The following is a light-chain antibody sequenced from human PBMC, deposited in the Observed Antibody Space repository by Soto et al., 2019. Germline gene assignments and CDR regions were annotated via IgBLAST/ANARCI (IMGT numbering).Light chain of an antibody. CDR2: AAS. CDR1: QGIRID. Sequence: DIKMTHSPSSLSPSVGDRVTITCRASQGIRIDLGGYQQKPGKAPKRLIYAASSLQSGVPSRLSGSGSGTEFTLTISSLQPEDFATYYCLQHNSYPRTFGQGTKVEIK. V-gene: IGKV1-17*01. CDR3: LQHNSYPRT. J-gene: IGKJ1*01.